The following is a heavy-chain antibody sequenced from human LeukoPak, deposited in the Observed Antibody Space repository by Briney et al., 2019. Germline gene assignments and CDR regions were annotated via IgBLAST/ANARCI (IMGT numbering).Heavy chain of an antibody. CDR1: GFTFSSYE. J-gene: IGHJ4*02. CDR3: ARYDILTGYPYYFDY. CDR2: ISSSGSTI. D-gene: IGHD3-9*01. Sequence: GGSLRLSCAASGFTFSSYEMNWVRQAPGKGLEGVSYISSSGSTIYYADSVKGRFIISRDNAKNSLYLQMNSLRAEDTAVYYCARYDILTGYPYYFDYWGQGTLVTVSS. V-gene: IGHV3-48*03.